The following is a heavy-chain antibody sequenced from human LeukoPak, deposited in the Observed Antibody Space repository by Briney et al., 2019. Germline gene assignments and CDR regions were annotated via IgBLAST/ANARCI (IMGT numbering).Heavy chain of an antibody. J-gene: IGHJ4*02. V-gene: IGHV3-7*03. CDR1: GFTFGKYW. Sequence: PGGSLRLSCVASGFTFGKYWMNWVRQAPGKGLEWVANIKEDGSKKYYVDSVKGRFTISRDNAKNSLFLQMNSLRAEDTAVYYCARAMDYWSRGSLVTVSS. CDR2: IKEDGSKK. CDR3: ARAMDY.